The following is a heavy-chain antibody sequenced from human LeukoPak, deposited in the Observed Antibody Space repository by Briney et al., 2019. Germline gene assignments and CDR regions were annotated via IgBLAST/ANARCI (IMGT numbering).Heavy chain of an antibody. CDR3: AKDSPSGFDY. V-gene: IGHV3-30*18. J-gene: IGHJ4*02. D-gene: IGHD3-10*01. Sequence: GGSLRLSCAASGFTFSHYGMHWVRQAPGKGLEWVAVISNDGSYKDYVNSVKGRFTISRDNSKNTLYLQMNSLTIEGTAVYYCAKDSPSGFDYWGQGILVTVSS. CDR1: GFTFSHYG. CDR2: ISNDGSYK.